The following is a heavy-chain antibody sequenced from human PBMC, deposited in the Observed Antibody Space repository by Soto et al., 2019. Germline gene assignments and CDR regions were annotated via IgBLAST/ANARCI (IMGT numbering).Heavy chain of an antibody. CDR3: AASYYDSSAFDI. V-gene: IGHV1-58*01. J-gene: IGHJ3*02. Sequence: ASVKVSCKASGFTFSGSAVQWVRQARGQRLEWIGWIVVGSGNTRHAQKFQERVTITRDLSTGTAYMELSSLRSEDTAVYYCAASYYDSSAFDIWDQGTLVTVSS. D-gene: IGHD3-22*01. CDR2: IVVGSGNT. CDR1: GFTFSGSA.